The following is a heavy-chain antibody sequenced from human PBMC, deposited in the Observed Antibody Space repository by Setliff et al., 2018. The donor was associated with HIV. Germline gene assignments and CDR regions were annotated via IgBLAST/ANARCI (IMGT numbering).Heavy chain of an antibody. CDR3: ARQGGNYFVDN. Sequence: SETLSLTCTVSGGSFSSSSYYWGWIRQPPGKGLEWIGNIYYSGSTYYNPSLRSRVTISVDTSKNHFSLKLTSVTAADTAAYFCARQGGNYFVDNWGQGTLVTVSS. V-gene: IGHV4-39*01. CDR1: GGSFSSSSYY. CDR2: IYYSGST. D-gene: IGHD1-7*01. J-gene: IGHJ4*01.